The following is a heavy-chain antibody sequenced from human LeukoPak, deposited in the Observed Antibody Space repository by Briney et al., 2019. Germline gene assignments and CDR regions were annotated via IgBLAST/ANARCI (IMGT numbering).Heavy chain of an antibody. V-gene: IGHV3-23*01. J-gene: IGHJ5*01. Sequence: GGTLRLSCAASGFTFSGHGMNWVRQAPGKGLEWVSGITGSGATTYYADSVKGRFTISRDNSKNTLYLQMNSLRAEDTAVYYCAKDDNWQQFESWGQGTLVTVAS. CDR1: GFTFSGHG. CDR3: AKDDNWQQFES. D-gene: IGHD1-1*01. CDR2: ITGSGATT.